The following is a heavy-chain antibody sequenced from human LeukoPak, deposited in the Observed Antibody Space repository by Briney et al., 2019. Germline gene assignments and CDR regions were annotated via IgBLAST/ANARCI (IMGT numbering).Heavy chain of an antibody. Sequence: GGSLRLSCAASGFTFSSYSMNWVRQAPGKGLEWVSSISSSSSYIYYADSVKGRFTISRDNAKNSLYLQMNSLRAEDTVVYYCASGSSSWAYYFDYWGQGTLVTVSS. J-gene: IGHJ4*02. D-gene: IGHD6-13*01. CDR3: ASGSSSWAYYFDY. V-gene: IGHV3-21*01. CDR2: ISSSSSYI. CDR1: GFTFSSYS.